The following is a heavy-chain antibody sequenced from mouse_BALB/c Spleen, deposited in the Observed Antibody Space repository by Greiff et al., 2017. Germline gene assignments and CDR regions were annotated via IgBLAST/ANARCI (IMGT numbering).Heavy chain of an antibody. CDR3: ARGGFITTVVALYWYFDV. CDR1: GFSLTSYG. D-gene: IGHD1-1*01. J-gene: IGHJ1*01. CDR2: IWAGGST. V-gene: IGHV2-9*02. Sequence: VHLVESGPGLVAPSQSLSITCTVSGFSLTSYGVHWVRQPPGKGLEWLGVIWAGGSTNYNSALMSRLSISKDNSKSQVFLKMNSLQTDDTAMYYCARGGFITTVVALYWYFDVWGAGTTVTVSS.